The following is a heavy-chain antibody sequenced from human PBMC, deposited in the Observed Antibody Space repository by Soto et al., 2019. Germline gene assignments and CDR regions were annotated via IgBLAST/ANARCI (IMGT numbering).Heavy chain of an antibody. CDR2: INSDGGST. D-gene: IGHD1-26*01. Sequence: GGSLRLSCAASGFTFSSYWMHWVRQAPGKGLVWVSRINSDGGSTSYADSVKGRFTISRDNAKNTLYLQMNSLRAEDTAVYYCARDGPYDRVGATLGGKSYYYGMDVWGQGTTVTVSS. CDR3: ARDGPYDRVGATLGGKSYYYGMDV. V-gene: IGHV3-74*01. J-gene: IGHJ6*02. CDR1: GFTFSSYW.